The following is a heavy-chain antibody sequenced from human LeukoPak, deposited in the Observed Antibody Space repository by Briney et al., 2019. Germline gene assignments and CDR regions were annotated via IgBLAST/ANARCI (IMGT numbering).Heavy chain of an antibody. J-gene: IGHJ6*03. CDR1: GGSISSGGYS. CDR3: ARVMLVGVTVDYMDV. D-gene: IGHD1-26*01. V-gene: IGHV4-30-4*07. CDR2: IYYSGST. Sequence: SETLSLTCAVSGGSISSGGYSWSWIRQPPGKGLECIGYIYYSGSTYYNPSLKSRVTISVDTSKNQFSLKLSSVTAADTAVYYCARVMLVGVTVDYMDVWGKGTTVTVS.